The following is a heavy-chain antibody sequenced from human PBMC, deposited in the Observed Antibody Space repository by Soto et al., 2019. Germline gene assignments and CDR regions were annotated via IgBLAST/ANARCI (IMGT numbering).Heavy chain of an antibody. CDR1: GYTLTELS. Sequence: ASVKVSCKGFGYTLTELSMHWGRQAPGKGLEWMGGFDPEDGETIYAQKFQGRVTMTEDTSTDTAYMELSSLRSEDTAVYYCATSLIKSRSWPFDYWGQGTLVTVSS. D-gene: IGHD3-10*01. CDR2: FDPEDGET. CDR3: ATSLIKSRSWPFDY. V-gene: IGHV1-24*01. J-gene: IGHJ4*02.